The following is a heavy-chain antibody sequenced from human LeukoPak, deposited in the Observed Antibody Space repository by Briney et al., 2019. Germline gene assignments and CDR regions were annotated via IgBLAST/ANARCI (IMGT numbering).Heavy chain of an antibody. V-gene: IGHV4-39*07. CDR3: ARSRGVPRWFGP. CDR2: IYTGGST. J-gene: IGHJ5*02. D-gene: IGHD3-10*01. CDR1: GVSITSGNDY. Sequence: SETLSLTCNVSGVSITSGNDYWGWIRQPRGKGLEWIANIYTGGSTYYNPALQNRAAISIDTSKDQFFLRLTSLTAADTAVYYCARSRGVPRWFGPWGQGILATVSS.